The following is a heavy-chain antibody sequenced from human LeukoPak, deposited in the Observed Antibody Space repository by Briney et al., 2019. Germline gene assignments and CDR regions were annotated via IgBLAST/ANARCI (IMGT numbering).Heavy chain of an antibody. Sequence: GGSLRLSCAASGFTFDDYGMSWVRQAPGKGLEWVSGINWNGGSTGYADSVKGRFTISRDNAKNSLYLRMNSLRAEDTALYYCARANITMVRGVITYYGMDVWGQGTTVTVSS. J-gene: IGHJ6*02. CDR1: GFTFDDYG. CDR2: INWNGGST. D-gene: IGHD3-10*01. V-gene: IGHV3-20*04. CDR3: ARANITMVRGVITYYGMDV.